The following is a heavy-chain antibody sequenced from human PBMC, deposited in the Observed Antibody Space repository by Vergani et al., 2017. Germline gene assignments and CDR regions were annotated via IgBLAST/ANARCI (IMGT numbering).Heavy chain of an antibody. CDR2: IIPIFGTA. CDR3: ARVIGAAGTGLWGFSDY. V-gene: IGHV1-69*01. CDR1: GGTFSSYA. D-gene: IGHD6-13*01. J-gene: IGHJ4*02. Sequence: QVQLVQSGAEVKKPGSSVKVSCKASGGTFSSYAISWVRQAPGKGLEWMGGIIPIFGTANYAQKFQGRVTITADESTSTVYMELSSLRSEDTAVYYCARVIGAAGTGLWGFSDYWGQGTLVTVSS.